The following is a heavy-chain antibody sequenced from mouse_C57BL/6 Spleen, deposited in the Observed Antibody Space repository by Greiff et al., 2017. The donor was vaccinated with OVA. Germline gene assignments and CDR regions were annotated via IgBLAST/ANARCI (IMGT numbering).Heavy chain of an antibody. D-gene: IGHD3-3*01. Sequence: DVMLVESRGGLVKPGGSLKLSCAASGFTFSDYGMHWVRQAPEKGLEWVAYISSGSSTIYYADTVKGRFTISRDNAKNTLFLQMTSLRSEDTAMYYCASGDGSYYYAMDYWGQGTSVTVSS. CDR3: ASGDGSYYYAMDY. CDR1: GFTFSDYG. V-gene: IGHV5-17*01. CDR2: ISSGSSTI. J-gene: IGHJ4*01.